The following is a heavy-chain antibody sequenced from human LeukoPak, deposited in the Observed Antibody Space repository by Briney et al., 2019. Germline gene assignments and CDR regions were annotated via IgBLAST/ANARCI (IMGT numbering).Heavy chain of an antibody. CDR2: MNPNSGNT. CDR1: GYTFTSYD. J-gene: IGHJ4*02. CDR3: ASPAAGISRYYFDY. D-gene: IGHD6-13*01. V-gene: IGHV1-8*01. Sequence: GASVKVSCTASGYTFTSYDINWVRQATGQGLEWMGWMNPNSGNTGYAQKFQGRVTMTRNTSISTAYMELSSLRSEDTAVYYCASPAAGISRYYFDYWGQGTLVTVSS.